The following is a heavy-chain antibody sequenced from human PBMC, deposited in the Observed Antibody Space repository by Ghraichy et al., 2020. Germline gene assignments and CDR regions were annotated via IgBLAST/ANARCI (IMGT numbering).Heavy chain of an antibody. D-gene: IGHD5-12*01. J-gene: IGHJ6*02. CDR1: GGSINNYW. CDR3: ATATINSGLDV. CDR2: MYSSGST. V-gene: IGHV4-59*01. Sequence: SETPSLTCTVSGGSINNYWWNWIRQPPGKGLEWIGNMYSSGSTNYNPSLKSRVTMSVDTSKYQFSLKLTSVTAADTAVYYCATATINSGLDVWGQGTTVTVSS.